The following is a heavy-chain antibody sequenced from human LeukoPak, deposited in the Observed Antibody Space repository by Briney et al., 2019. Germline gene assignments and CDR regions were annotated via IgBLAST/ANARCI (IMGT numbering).Heavy chain of an antibody. CDR3: ARGSNSAFDI. V-gene: IGHV6-1*01. J-gene: IGHJ3*02. Sequence: SQTLSLTCAISGDSVSRKAVAWNWIRQSPSRGLEWLGRAYSGSNDYAVSVKGRITINADTSKNQFSLQLNSVTPEDTAVYYCARGSNSAFDIWGLGTTVTVPS. CDR2: AYSGSN. CDR1: GDSVSRKAVA. D-gene: IGHD2-8*01.